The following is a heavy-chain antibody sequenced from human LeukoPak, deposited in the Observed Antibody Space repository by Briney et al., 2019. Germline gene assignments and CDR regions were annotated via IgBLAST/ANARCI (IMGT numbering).Heavy chain of an antibody. Sequence: GGSLRLSCVASGFTFSSYWMHWVRQAPGKGLEWVSSISGSGGSTYYADSVKGRFTISRDNSKNTVYLQMNSLRAEDTAVYYCAKGVDYYYFDYWGQGTLVTVSS. V-gene: IGHV3-23*01. CDR1: GFTFSSYW. CDR3: AKGVDYYYFDY. D-gene: IGHD3-16*01. J-gene: IGHJ4*02. CDR2: ISGSGGST.